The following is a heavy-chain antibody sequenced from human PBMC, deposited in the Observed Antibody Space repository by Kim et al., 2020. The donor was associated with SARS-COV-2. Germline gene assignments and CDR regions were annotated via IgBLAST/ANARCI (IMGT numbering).Heavy chain of an antibody. J-gene: IGHJ6*03. CDR3: ARDREDGLFGVINSQYYMEV. CDR1: GDTFDSYP. V-gene: IGHV1-69*04. Sequence: SVKVSCKAFGDTFDSYPISWVRQAPGQGLEWVGRVIPRVGVASYAQSFQGRVSITADKSTTTAYMELSSLTSEDTAVYFCARDREDGLFGVINSQYYMEVWGSGTTVIVAS. D-gene: IGHD2-21*01. CDR2: VIPRVGVA.